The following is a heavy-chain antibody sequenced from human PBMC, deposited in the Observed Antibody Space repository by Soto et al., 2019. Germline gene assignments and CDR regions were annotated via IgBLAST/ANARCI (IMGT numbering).Heavy chain of an antibody. J-gene: IGHJ6*02. CDR3: PKELSAWIQLQESNGMDL. CDR2: ISYDGSNK. Sequence: QVQLVESGGGVVQPGRSLRLSCAASGFTFSSYGMHWVRQAPGKGLEWVAVISYDGSNKYYADSVKGRFTTSRENSKNSLYRHSNSLRAEDTAVYYRPKELSAWIQLQESNGMDLSGHGATVT. V-gene: IGHV3-30*18. D-gene: IGHD5-18*01. CDR1: GFTFSSYG.